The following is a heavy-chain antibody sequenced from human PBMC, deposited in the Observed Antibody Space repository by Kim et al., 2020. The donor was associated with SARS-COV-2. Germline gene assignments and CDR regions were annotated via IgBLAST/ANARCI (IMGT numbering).Heavy chain of an antibody. V-gene: IGHV3-74*01. J-gene: IGHJ6*02. Sequence: GGSLRLSCAASGFSLSNYWMYWVRQAPGKGLVWVSRIDSNGITKTYADPVKGRFIISSDSATNMQFLQMNSLRADDTAVYYCEGYYYGMEVWGQGITLT. CDR1: GFSLSNYW. CDR3: EGYYYGMEV. CDR2: IDSNGITK.